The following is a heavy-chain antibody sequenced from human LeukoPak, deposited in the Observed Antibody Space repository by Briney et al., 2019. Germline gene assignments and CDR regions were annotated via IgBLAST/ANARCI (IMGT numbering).Heavy chain of an antibody. Sequence: GGSLRLSCAASGFTFSSYSMNWVRQAPGKGLEWVSSISSSSSYIYYADSVKGRCTISRDNAKNSLYLQMNSLRAEDTAVYYCARGVAVAGTFGRPYYFDYWGQGTLVTVSS. D-gene: IGHD6-19*01. CDR1: GFTFSSYS. CDR2: ISSSSSYI. V-gene: IGHV3-21*01. J-gene: IGHJ4*02. CDR3: ARGVAVAGTFGRPYYFDY.